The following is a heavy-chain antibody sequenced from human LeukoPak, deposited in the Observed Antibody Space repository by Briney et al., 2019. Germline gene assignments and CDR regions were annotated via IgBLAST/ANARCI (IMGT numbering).Heavy chain of an antibody. CDR3: ARDYCSSTTCYPDY. Sequence: PGGSLRLSCAASGFTFSSYEMNWVRQAPGKGLEWVSYISSSGSTIYYADSVKGRFTISRDNAKNTLYLQMNSLRADDTGVYYCARDYCSSTTCYPDYWGQGTLVAVSS. J-gene: IGHJ4*02. CDR2: ISSSGSTI. V-gene: IGHV3-48*03. CDR1: GFTFSSYE. D-gene: IGHD2-2*01.